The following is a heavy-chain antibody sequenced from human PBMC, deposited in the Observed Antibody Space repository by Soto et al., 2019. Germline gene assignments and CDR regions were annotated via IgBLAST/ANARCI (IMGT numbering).Heavy chain of an antibody. V-gene: IGHV3-23*01. CDR1: PFTVYNFAA. CDR3: AKDRALENQTPYGMDV. Sequence: EMQLLESGGGLGQPGGSLRLSCVASPFTVYNFAAMSWVRQTPERGLEWVSTISGRGDHRYYADSVKGRFTISRDNSKNRLYLQMDGLRVDDTAVYYCAKDRALENQTPYGMDVWGQGTTVTV. D-gene: IGHD2-2*01. CDR2: ISGRGDHR. J-gene: IGHJ6*02.